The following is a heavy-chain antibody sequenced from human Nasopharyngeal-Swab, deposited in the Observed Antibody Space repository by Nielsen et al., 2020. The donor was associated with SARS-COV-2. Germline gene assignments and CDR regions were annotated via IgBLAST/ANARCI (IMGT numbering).Heavy chain of an antibody. D-gene: IGHD2-2*01. J-gene: IGHJ4*02. CDR3: ARDQGYCSSTSCYEFDY. Sequence: GGSLRLSCAASGSTFSSYSMNWVRQAPGKELEWVSSISSSSSYIYYADSVKGRFTISRDNAKNSLYLQMNSLRAEDTAVYYCARDQGYCSSTSCYEFDYWGQGTLVTVSS. V-gene: IGHV3-21*01. CDR2: ISSSSSYI. CDR1: GSTFSSYS.